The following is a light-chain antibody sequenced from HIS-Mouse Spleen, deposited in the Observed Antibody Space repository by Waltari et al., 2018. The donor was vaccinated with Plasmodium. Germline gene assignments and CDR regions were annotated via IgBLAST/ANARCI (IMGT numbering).Light chain of an antibody. CDR3: CSYAGSSTWV. Sequence: QSALTQPASVSGSPGQSITISCTGTSSDGGCYNLVSWYQQHPGKAPKLMIYEGSKRPSGVSNRFSGSKSGNTASLTISGLQAEDEADYYCCSYAGSSTWVFGGGTKLTVL. CDR1: SSDGGCYNL. V-gene: IGLV2-23*01. J-gene: IGLJ3*02. CDR2: EGS.